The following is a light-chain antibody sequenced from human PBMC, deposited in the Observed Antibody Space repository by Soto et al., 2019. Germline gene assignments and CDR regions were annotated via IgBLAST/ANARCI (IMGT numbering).Light chain of an antibody. V-gene: IGLV2-14*03. J-gene: IGLJ1*01. CDR3: SSYTSSSLHV. Sequence: QSALTQPASVYGSPGQAITISCTGTSSDVGGYHYVSWYQQHPGKAPNLMIYDVSNRPSGVSNRFSGSKAGNTDALTISGLQAEDEADYYCSSYTSSSLHVFGNGTKLTVL. CDR1: SSDVGGYHY. CDR2: DVS.